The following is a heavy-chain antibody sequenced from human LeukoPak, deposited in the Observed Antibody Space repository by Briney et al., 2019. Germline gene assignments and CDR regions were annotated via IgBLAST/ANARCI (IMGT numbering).Heavy chain of an antibody. D-gene: IGHD3-10*01. CDR2: ISGSGGST. CDR1: GFTFSSYG. V-gene: IGHV3-23*01. J-gene: IGHJ4*02. Sequence: GGSLRLSCGASGFTFSSYGMTWVRQAPGKGLEWVSAISGSGGSTYYADSVKGRLTISRDNSKNTVYLQMSGLRAEDTAVYYCARTIDYYGAGSTRGYFADWGQGTLVTVSS. CDR3: ARTIDYYGAGSTRGYFAD.